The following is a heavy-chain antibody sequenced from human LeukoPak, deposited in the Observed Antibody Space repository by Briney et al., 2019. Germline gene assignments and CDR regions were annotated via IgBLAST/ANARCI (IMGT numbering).Heavy chain of an antibody. J-gene: IGHJ4*02. D-gene: IGHD6-25*01. CDR1: SYSISSGYY. CDR2: IYHSGNT. V-gene: IGHV4-38-2*02. Sequence: SETLSLTCTVSSYSISSGYYWGWIRQPPGKGLEWIGSIYHSGNTYYNPSLKSRLTISLDTYKNKFSLKLRSVTAADTAVYYCARVNSRLAYFDYWGQGTLVTVSS. CDR3: ARVNSRLAYFDY.